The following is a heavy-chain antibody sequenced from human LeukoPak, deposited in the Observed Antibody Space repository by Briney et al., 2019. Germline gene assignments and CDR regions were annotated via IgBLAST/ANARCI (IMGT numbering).Heavy chain of an antibody. CDR2: INHSGST. V-gene: IGHV4-34*01. CDR1: GGSFSGYY. CDR3: ARDGPKWLVPDY. J-gene: IGHJ4*02. Sequence: PSETLSLTCAVYGGSFSGYYWSWIRQPPGKGLEWIGEINHSGSTNYNPSLKSRVTISVDTSKNQFSLKLSSVTAADTAVYYCARDGPKWLVPDYWGQGTLVTVSS. D-gene: IGHD6-19*01.